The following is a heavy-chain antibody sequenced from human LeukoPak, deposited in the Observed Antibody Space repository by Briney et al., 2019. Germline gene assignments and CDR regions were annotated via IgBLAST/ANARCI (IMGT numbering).Heavy chain of an antibody. CDR3: AKDQWDGWYGRTVDY. D-gene: IGHD6-19*01. J-gene: IGHJ4*02. Sequence: GGSLRLSCAASGFTFSSYAMSWVRQAPGKGLEWVSAISGSGGSTYYADSVKGRFTISRDNSKNTLYLQMNSLRAEDTAVYCCAKDQWDGWYGRTVDYWGQGTLVTVSS. V-gene: IGHV3-23*01. CDR2: ISGSGGST. CDR1: GFTFSSYA.